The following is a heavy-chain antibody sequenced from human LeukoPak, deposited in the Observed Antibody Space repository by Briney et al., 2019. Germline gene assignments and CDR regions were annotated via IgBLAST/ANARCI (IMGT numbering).Heavy chain of an antibody. CDR3: ARDPYVY. V-gene: IGHV3-7*01. CDR2: IKQDGSEK. J-gene: IGHJ4*02. D-gene: IGHD2-8*01. CDR1: GFTFSSHW. Sequence: GGSLRLSCAASGFTFSSHWMSWVRQAPGKGLEWVANIKQDGSEKYYVDSVKGRFTISRDNAKNSLYLQMNSLRAEDTAVYYCARDPYVYRGQGTLVTVSS.